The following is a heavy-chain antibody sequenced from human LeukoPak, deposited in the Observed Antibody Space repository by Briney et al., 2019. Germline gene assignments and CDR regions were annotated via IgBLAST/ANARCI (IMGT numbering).Heavy chain of an antibody. Sequence: SETLSLTCTVSGGSISSYYWGWIRQPPGKGLEWIGSIYYSGITYYNSSLESRVTISVDTSMNQFSLKLSSVTAADTAVYYCARHGVSYPFDYWGQGTLVTVSS. J-gene: IGHJ4*02. D-gene: IGHD3-16*02. V-gene: IGHV4-39*01. CDR1: GGSISSYY. CDR2: IYYSGIT. CDR3: ARHGVSYPFDY.